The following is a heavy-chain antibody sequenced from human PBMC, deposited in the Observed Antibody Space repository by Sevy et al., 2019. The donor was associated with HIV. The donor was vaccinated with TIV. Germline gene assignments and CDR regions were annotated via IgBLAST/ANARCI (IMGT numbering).Heavy chain of an antibody. Sequence: ASVKVSCKASGYTFTSYAMNWVRQAPGQGLEWMGWINTNTGNPTYAQGFTGRFVFSLDTSVSTAYLQISSLKAEDTAVYYCARDRVITFGGVIGRRRGDAFDIWGQGTMVTVSS. CDR2: INTNTGNP. V-gene: IGHV7-4-1*02. CDR1: GYTFTSYA. D-gene: IGHD3-16*02. CDR3: ARDRVITFGGVIGRRRGDAFDI. J-gene: IGHJ3*02.